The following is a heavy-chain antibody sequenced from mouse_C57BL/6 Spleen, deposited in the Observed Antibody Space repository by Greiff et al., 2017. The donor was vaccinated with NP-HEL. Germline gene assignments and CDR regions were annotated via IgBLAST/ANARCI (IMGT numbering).Heavy chain of an antibody. CDR2: IYPSDSET. D-gene: IGHD1-1*01. V-gene: IGHV1-61*01. CDR1: GYTFTSYW. J-gene: IGHJ1*03. CDR3: ARKHYGSSYGWYFDV. Sequence: QVQLKEPGAELVRPGSSVKLSCKASGYTFTSYWMDWVKQRPGQGLEWIGNIYPSDSETHYNQKFKDKATLTVDKSSSTAYMQLSSLTSEDSAVYYCARKHYGSSYGWYFDVWGTGTTVTVSS.